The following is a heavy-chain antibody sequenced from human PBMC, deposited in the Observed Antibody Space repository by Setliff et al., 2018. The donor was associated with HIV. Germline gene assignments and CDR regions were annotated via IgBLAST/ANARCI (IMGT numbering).Heavy chain of an antibody. Sequence: GGSLRLSCAASGFTFSTYPMSWVRQAPGKGLVWVSRINSDGSSISYADSVKGRFTISRDNAKNTLYLQMNSLRGEDTAVYYCARHSDWYGNDAFDIWGQGTRVTVSS. CDR3: ARHSDWYGNDAFDI. CDR1: GFTFSTYP. D-gene: IGHD6-19*01. CDR2: INSDGSSI. V-gene: IGHV3-74*01. J-gene: IGHJ3*02.